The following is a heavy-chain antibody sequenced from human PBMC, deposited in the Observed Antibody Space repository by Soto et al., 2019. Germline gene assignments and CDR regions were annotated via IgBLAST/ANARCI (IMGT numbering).Heavy chain of an antibody. Sequence: LRLSCAASGFTLSGYHMNWVRQAPGKGLEWVAYISASGRSILYADSVKGRFTISRDNAKNSLFLQMNSLRDEDTAIYYCTRDSGRGYSMDVWGQGTTVTVSS. CDR3: TRDSGRGYSMDV. J-gene: IGHJ6*02. CDR1: GFTLSGYH. D-gene: IGHD2-15*01. CDR2: ISASGRSI. V-gene: IGHV3-48*03.